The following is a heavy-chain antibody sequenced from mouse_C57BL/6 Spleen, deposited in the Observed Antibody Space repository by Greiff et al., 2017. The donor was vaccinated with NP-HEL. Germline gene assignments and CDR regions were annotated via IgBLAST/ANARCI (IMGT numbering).Heavy chain of an antibody. CDR1: GYSITSGYY. CDR2: ISYDGSN. CDR3: AKYSKAWFAY. J-gene: IGHJ3*01. Sequence: ESGPGLVKPSQSLSLTCSVTGYSITSGYYWNWIRQFPGNKLEWMGYISYDGSNNYNPSLKNRISITRDTSKNQFFLKLNSVTTEDTATYYCAKYSKAWFAYWGQGTLVTVSA. D-gene: IGHD2-5*01. V-gene: IGHV3-6*01.